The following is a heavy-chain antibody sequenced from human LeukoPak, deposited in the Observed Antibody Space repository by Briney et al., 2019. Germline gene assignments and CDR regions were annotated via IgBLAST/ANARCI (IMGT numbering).Heavy chain of an antibody. CDR3: ARPSQASGSFFES. Sequence: GGSLRLSCAASGFTFSSYGMSWVRQAPGKGLEWVSAISGSGGSTYYADSVKGRFTISRDNAKNSLYLQMNSLRAEDTAVYYCARPSQASGSFFESWGQGTLVTVSS. J-gene: IGHJ4*02. D-gene: IGHD1-26*01. CDR2: ISGSGGST. V-gene: IGHV3-23*01. CDR1: GFTFSSYG.